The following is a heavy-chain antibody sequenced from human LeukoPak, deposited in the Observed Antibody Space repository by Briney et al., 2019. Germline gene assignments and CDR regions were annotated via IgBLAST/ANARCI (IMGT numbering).Heavy chain of an antibody. CDR3: ARAGWFGQFYGPLDY. CDR1: GGSFANYY. CDR2: INHSGST. D-gene: IGHD3-10*01. J-gene: IGHJ4*02. V-gene: IGHV4-34*01. Sequence: SETLSLTCAVYGGSFANYYWTWIRQPPGKGLEWIGEINHSGSTNYNPSLKSRVTLSVDTSKNQFSVKVTSVTAADTAVYYCARAGWFGQFYGPLDYWGQGSVVTVSS.